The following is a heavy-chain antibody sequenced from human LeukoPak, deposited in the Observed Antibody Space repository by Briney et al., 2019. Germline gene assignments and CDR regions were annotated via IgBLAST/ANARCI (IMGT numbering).Heavy chain of an antibody. CDR1: GYTFTSYY. D-gene: IGHD3-3*01. Sequence: ASVKVSCKASGYTFTSYYMHWVRQAPGQGLEWMGIINPSGGSTSYAQKFQGRVTMTRDTPTSTVYMELSSLRSEDTAVYYCARVPRSIFGVVTHYYFDYWGQGTLVTVSS. J-gene: IGHJ4*02. V-gene: IGHV1-46*01. CDR3: ARVPRSIFGVVTHYYFDY. CDR2: INPSGGST.